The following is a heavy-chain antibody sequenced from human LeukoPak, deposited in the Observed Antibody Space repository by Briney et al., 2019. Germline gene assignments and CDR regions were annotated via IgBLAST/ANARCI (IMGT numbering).Heavy chain of an antibody. CDR2: INTNSGGT. CDR1: GYSFTDYY. J-gene: IGHJ4*02. D-gene: IGHD2-15*01. CDR3: ATLGSPNFDN. V-gene: IGHV1-2*02. Sequence: ASVKVSCNASGYSFTDYYIHWVRQAPGQGLEWMGWINTNSGGTKYAQKFQGRVTMTRDTSTSAAYVELSRLRSDDTAMYYCATLGSPNFDNWGQGTLVTVSS.